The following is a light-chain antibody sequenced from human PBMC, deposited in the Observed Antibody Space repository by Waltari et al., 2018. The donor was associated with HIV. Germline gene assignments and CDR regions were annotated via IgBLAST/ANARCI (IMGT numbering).Light chain of an antibody. CDR2: GAS. CDR3: QQYNSYPLT. Sequence: DIQMTQSPSSLSTSVGDRVNITCRASQDISNYLLWFQQKPGKAPKSLIYGASSLQSGVPFRFSGGGSGTDFTLTIYNVQPEDSATYYCQQYNSYPLTFGGGTKVEI. V-gene: IGKV1-16*01. J-gene: IGKJ4*01. CDR1: QDISNY.